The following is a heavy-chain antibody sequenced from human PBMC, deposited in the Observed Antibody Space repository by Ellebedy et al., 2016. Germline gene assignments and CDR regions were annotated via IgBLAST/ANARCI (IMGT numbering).Heavy chain of an antibody. CDR3: VRSGESSYYFDY. V-gene: IGHV3-21*01. J-gene: IGHJ4*02. D-gene: IGHD3-10*01. Sequence: GESLKISXVASGFSFISYSMNWVRQAPGKGLEWVSSISSSSDYIYYADSVKGRFTISRDNAQNSLYLQMNSLRAEDTAVFYCVRSGESSYYFDYWGQGIVVTVSS. CDR1: GFSFISYS. CDR2: ISSSSDYI.